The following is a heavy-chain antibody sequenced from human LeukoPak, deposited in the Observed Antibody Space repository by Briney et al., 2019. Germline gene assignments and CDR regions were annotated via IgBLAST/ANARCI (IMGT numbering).Heavy chain of an antibody. J-gene: IGHJ6*03. CDR2: MGTSSTTI. CDR3: ARFAAGGSYYYYMDV. D-gene: IGHD6-25*01. CDR1: GFTFSSYT. V-gene: IGHV3-48*01. Sequence: GGSLRLSCAPSGFTFSSYTMNWVRQPPGKGWGGVSNMGTSSTTIYYADSVKGRFTISRDNAKNSLYLQMNSLRADDTAVSYCARFAAGGSYYYYMDVWGKGTTVTVSS.